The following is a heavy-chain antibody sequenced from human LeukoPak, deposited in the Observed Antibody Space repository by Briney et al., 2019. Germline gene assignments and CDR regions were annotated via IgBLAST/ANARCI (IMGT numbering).Heavy chain of an antibody. V-gene: IGHV4-59*12. J-gene: IGHJ6*03. CDR3: ARAVPGIAAAGTTNLYYYYYYMDV. CDR2: IYYSGST. CDR1: GGSISSYY. Sequence: PSETLSLTCTVSGGSISSYYWSWIRQPPGKGLEWIGYIYYSGSTNYNPSLKSRVTISVDTSKNQFSLKLSSVTAADTAVYYCARAVPGIAAAGTTNLYYYYYYMDVWGKGTTVTISS. D-gene: IGHD6-13*01.